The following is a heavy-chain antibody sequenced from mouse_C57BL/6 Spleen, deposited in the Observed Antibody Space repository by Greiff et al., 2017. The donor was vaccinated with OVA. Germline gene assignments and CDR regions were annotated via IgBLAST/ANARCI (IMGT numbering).Heavy chain of an antibody. Sequence: EVHLVESGAELVKPGASVKLSCTASGFNIKDYYMHWVKQRTEQGLEWIGRIDPEDGETKYAPKFQGKATITADTSSNTAYLQLSSLTSEDTAVYCCSRPPVGGPYFDYWGQGTTLTVSS. CDR3: SRPPVGGPYFDY. J-gene: IGHJ2*01. D-gene: IGHD1-1*01. V-gene: IGHV14-2*01. CDR2: IDPEDGET. CDR1: GFNIKDYY.